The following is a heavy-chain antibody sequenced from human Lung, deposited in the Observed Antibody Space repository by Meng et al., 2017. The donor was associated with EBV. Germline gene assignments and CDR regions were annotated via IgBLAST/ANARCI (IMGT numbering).Heavy chain of an antibody. CDR2: IYDSGST. Sequence: QGKLQESGPGRVKPSQTLSLTCTVSGGSIRFGDYYWSWIRQPPGKGLEWIGYIYDSGSTSYNPSLMSRVTISVDTSRNQFSLKLTSVTAADTAVYYCAREYSSSSGLPGPWGQGTLVTVSS. D-gene: IGHD6-6*01. J-gene: IGHJ5*02. CDR1: GGSIRFGDYY. CDR3: AREYSSSSGLPGP. V-gene: IGHV4-30-4*08.